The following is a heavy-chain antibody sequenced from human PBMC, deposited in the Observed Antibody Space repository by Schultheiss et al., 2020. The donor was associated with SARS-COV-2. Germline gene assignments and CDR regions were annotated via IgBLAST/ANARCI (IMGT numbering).Heavy chain of an antibody. Sequence: GSLRLSCTVSGGSISSYYWGWIRQPPGKGLEWIGRIYTSGSTNYNPSLKSRVTISVDTSKNQFSLKLSSVTAADTAVYYCARTYGYGMDVWGQGTTVTVSS. J-gene: IGHJ6*02. V-gene: IGHV4-4*08. CDR1: GGSISSYY. D-gene: IGHD4-17*01. CDR3: ARTYGYGMDV. CDR2: IYTSGST.